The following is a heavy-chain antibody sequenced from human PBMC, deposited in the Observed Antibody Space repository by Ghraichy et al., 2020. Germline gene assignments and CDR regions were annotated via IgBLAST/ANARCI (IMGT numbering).Heavy chain of an antibody. CDR3: ASPYSKSPLGYYGLDV. CDR2: IYPDDSDT. CDR1: GYSFTSYW. J-gene: IGHJ6*02. V-gene: IGHV5-51*01. D-gene: IGHD4-11*01. Sequence: GESLNISCKGSGYSFTSYWIGWVRQMPGKGLEWMGIIYPDDSDTRYSPSFQGQVTISADKSISTAYLQWSSLKASDTATYYCASPYSKSPLGYYGLDVWGQGTTVTVSS.